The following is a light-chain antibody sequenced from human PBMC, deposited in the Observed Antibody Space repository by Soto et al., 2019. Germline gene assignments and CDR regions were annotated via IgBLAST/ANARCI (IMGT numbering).Light chain of an antibody. Sequence: DIQMTQSPSTLSASVGDRVTITCRASQSFSTWLAWYQQKPGKAPNLLISKASSLESGVPSRFSGSGSGTEFTLTISSLQPDDFATYYCQQYNSYPLTFGGGTKVEI. CDR3: QQYNSYPLT. V-gene: IGKV1-5*03. CDR2: KAS. CDR1: QSFSTW. J-gene: IGKJ4*01.